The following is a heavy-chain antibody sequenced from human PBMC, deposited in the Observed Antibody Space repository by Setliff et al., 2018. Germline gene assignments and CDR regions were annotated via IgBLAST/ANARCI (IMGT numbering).Heavy chain of an antibody. V-gene: IGHV4-39*07. CDR2: IYYSGST. D-gene: IGHD1-7*01. CDR1: GGSISSSSYY. Sequence: PSETLSLTCTVSGGSISSSSYYWGWIRQPPGKGLEWIGSIYYSGSTYYNPSLKSRVTISVDTSKNQFSLKLSPVTAADTAVYYCARLWNLGAFDIWGQGTMVTVSS. CDR3: ARLWNLGAFDI. J-gene: IGHJ3*02.